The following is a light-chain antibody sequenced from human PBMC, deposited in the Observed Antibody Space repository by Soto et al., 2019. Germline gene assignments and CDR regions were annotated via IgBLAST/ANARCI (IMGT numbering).Light chain of an antibody. Sequence: QSVLTQPASVSGSPGQSITISCTGTSSDVGAYDYVSWYQQHPDKAPKLMIYEVSNRPSGVSNRFSGSKSVNTATLTISGLQAEDEVDYYCSSYTSSSTRVFGTGTKSPS. CDR1: SSDVGAYDY. CDR3: SSYTSSSTRV. CDR2: EVS. V-gene: IGLV2-14*03. J-gene: IGLJ1*01.